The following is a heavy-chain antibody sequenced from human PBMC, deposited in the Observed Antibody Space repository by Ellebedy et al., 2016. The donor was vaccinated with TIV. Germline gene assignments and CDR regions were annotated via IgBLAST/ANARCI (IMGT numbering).Heavy chain of an antibody. D-gene: IGHD4-11*01. CDR1: GFSVTNNY. Sequence: GGSLRLSCAASGFSVTNNYMSWVRQAPGQGLEWVSLIYAGGTTNYADSVKGRFTISRDNAGNSLYLQMNSLGAEDTAVYYCARAIYSASYLWGRGTLVTVSS. V-gene: IGHV3-53*01. J-gene: IGHJ2*01. CDR2: IYAGGTT. CDR3: ARAIYSASYL.